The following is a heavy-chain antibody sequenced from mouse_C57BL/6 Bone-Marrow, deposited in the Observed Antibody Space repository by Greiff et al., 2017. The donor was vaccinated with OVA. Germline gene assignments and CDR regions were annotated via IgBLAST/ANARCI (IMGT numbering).Heavy chain of an antibody. Sequence: VQLQQSGAELVRPGASVKLSCTASGFTIKDYYMNWVKERPEQGLEWIGWIDPENGDTEYASKFQGKATITADTSSKTVYLHLSSLTSEDTAVYYCSTHRYWGQGTTLTVSS. CDR1: GFTIKDYY. J-gene: IGHJ2*01. CDR2: IDPENGDT. V-gene: IGHV14-4*01. CDR3: STHRY.